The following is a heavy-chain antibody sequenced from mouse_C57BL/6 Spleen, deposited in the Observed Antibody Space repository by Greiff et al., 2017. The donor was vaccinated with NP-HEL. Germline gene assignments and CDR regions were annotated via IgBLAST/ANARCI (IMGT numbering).Heavy chain of an antibody. J-gene: IGHJ4*01. Sequence: VQLVESGAELVKPGASVKISCKASGYAFSSYWMNWVKQRPGKGLEWIGQIYPGDGDTNYNGKFKGKATLTADKSSSTAYMQLSSLTSEDSAVYFCASTVDYYAMDYWGQGTSVTVSS. V-gene: IGHV1-80*01. CDR1: GYAFSSYW. CDR3: ASTVDYYAMDY. CDR2: IYPGDGDT. D-gene: IGHD1-1*01.